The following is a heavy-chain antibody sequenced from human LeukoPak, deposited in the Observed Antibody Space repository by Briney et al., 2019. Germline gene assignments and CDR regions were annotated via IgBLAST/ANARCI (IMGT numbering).Heavy chain of an antibody. CDR3: ARGLRGYCTNGVCYLVWFDP. V-gene: IGHV4-34*01. J-gene: IGHJ5*02. D-gene: IGHD2-8*01. Sequence: SETLSLTCAVYGESFSGYYWSWIRQPPGKGLEWIGEISHSGSTNYNPSLKSRVTISVDTSKNQFSLKLSSVTAADTAVYYCARGLRGYCTNGVCYLVWFDPWGQGTLVTVSS. CDR1: GESFSGYY. CDR2: ISHSGST.